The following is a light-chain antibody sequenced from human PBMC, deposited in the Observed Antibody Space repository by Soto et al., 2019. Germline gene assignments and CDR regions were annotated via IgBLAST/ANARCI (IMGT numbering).Light chain of an antibody. CDR1: QAISND. CDR2: AAS. V-gene: IGKV1-6*02. CDR3: LQDYSSPIT. Sequence: IQVTQSHTSLSESLGDIITFTCRASQAISNDLGWFQQKPGKAPMLLIYAASILQSGVPSRFSGSGSGSAFSLTITSLQPEDFATYYCLQDYSSPITFGQGTRLEIK. J-gene: IGKJ5*01.